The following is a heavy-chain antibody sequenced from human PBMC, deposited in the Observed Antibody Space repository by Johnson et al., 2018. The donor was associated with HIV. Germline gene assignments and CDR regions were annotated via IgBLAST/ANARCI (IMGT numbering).Heavy chain of an antibody. CDR1: GFTFDDYA. Sequence: LVEYGGVVVQPGGSLRLSCAASGFTFDDYAMHWVRQAPGKGLEWVSLISWDGGSTYYADSVKGRFTISRDNSKNSLYLQMNSLRAEDTALYYCAKDIQAGTHDAFDIWGQGTMVTVSS. V-gene: IGHV3-43D*03. D-gene: IGHD1-7*01. J-gene: IGHJ3*02. CDR2: ISWDGGST. CDR3: AKDIQAGTHDAFDI.